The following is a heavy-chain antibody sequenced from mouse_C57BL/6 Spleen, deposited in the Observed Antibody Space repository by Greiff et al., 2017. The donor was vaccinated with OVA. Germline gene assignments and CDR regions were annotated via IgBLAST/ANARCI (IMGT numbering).Heavy chain of an antibody. V-gene: IGHV5-4*01. D-gene: IGHD1-1*01. CDR2: ISDGGSYT. CDR3: AREGTTVVARWYFDV. Sequence: EVQGVESGGGLVKPGGSLKLSCAASGFTFSSYAMSWVRQTPEKRLEWVATISDGGSYTYYPDNVKGRFTISRDNAKNNLYLQMSHLKSEDTAMYYCAREGTTVVARWYFDVWGTGTTVTVSS. J-gene: IGHJ1*03. CDR1: GFTFSSYA.